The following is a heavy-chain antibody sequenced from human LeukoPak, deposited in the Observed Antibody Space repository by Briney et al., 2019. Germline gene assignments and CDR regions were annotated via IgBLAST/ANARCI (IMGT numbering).Heavy chain of an antibody. CDR2: INHSGST. J-gene: IGHJ4*02. V-gene: IGHV4-34*01. CDR3: ARGVGTYYDFWSGYYYFDY. CDR1: GGSFSGYY. Sequence: SETLSLTCAVYGGSFSGYYWSWIRQPPGKGLEWIGEINHSGSTNYNPSLKSRVTISVDTSKNQFSLKLSSVTAADTAVYYCARGVGTYYDFWSGYYYFDYWGQGTLVTVSS. D-gene: IGHD3-3*01.